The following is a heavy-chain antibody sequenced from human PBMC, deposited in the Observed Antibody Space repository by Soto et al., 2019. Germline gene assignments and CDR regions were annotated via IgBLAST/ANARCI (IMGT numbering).Heavy chain of an antibody. V-gene: IGHV1-69*13. D-gene: IGHD6-13*01. CDR1: GGTFSSYA. CDR2: IIPIFGTA. J-gene: IGHJ6*02. Sequence: ASVKVSFKASGGTFSSYAISWVRQAPGQGLEWMGGIIPIFGTANYAQKFQGRVTITADESTSTAYMELSSLRSEDTAVYYCARDLRELRSSSWYWEYYYYGMDVWGQGTKVTVSS. CDR3: ARDLRELRSSSWYWEYYYYGMDV.